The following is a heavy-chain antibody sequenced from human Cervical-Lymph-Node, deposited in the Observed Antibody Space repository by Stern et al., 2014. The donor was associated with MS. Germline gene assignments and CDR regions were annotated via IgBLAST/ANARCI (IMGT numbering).Heavy chain of an antibody. CDR3: ARGRGGNYRYYFDY. V-gene: IGHV3-21*01. Sequence: EVQLVESGGGLVKPGGSLRLSCAASGFTFRSYSMNWVRKAPGKGLEWVASISSGGSYIYNADYLKDRSTISQDHAKDSMDMHMNSLRAEDTAVYYCARGRGGNYRYYFDYWGQGTLVTVSS. CDR1: GFTFRSYS. J-gene: IGHJ4*02. CDR2: ISSGGSYI. D-gene: IGHD4-23*01.